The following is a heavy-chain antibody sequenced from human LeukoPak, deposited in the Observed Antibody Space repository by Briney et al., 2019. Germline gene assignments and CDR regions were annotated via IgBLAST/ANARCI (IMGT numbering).Heavy chain of an antibody. J-gene: IGHJ4*02. D-gene: IGHD2-2*01. CDR2: ISGSGGST. CDR3: AKARVPVVVPAAPFDY. V-gene: IGHV3-23*01. Sequence: GGSLRLSCAASGFTFSSYSMNWVRQAPGKGLEWVSAISGSGGSTYYADSVKGRFTISRDNSKNTLYLQMNSLRAEDTAVYYCAKARVPVVVPAAPFDYWGQGTLVTVSS. CDR1: GFTFSSYS.